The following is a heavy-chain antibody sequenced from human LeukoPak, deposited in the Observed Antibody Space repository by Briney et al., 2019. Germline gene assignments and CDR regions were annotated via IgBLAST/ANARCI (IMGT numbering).Heavy chain of an antibody. Sequence: PSETLSLTCTVSGGSISSSSYYWGWIRQPPGKGLEWIGSIYYSGSTYYNPSLKSRVTIPVDTSKNQFSLKLSSVTAADTAVYYCARDHGSGEWEPAGYDYWGQGTLVTVSS. CDR1: GGSISSSSYY. J-gene: IGHJ4*02. CDR3: ARDHGSGEWEPAGYDY. D-gene: IGHD1-26*01. V-gene: IGHV4-39*07. CDR2: IYYSGST.